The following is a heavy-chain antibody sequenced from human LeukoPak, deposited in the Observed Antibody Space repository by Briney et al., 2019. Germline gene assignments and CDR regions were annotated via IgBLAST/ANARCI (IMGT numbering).Heavy chain of an antibody. CDR1: GFIFSNYG. CDR2: IFYDGSNK. V-gene: IGHV3-33*01. CDR3: ARVERYSSGWYMEYYYYGMDV. D-gene: IGHD6-19*01. J-gene: IGHJ6*02. Sequence: GGSLRLSCAASGFIFSNYGFHWVRQAPGKGLEWVAAIFYDGSNKFYTDPVKGRFTISRDNSKNTLYLQMNSLRDEDTAVYYCARVERYSSGWYMEYYYYGMDVWGQGTTVTVSS.